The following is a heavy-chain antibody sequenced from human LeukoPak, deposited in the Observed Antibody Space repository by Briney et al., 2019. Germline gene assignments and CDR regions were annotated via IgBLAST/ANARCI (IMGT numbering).Heavy chain of an antibody. D-gene: IGHD2-15*01. J-gene: IGHJ5*02. V-gene: IGHV4-39*01. CDR3: ARHVWGGTENWFDP. CDR2: IYYSGCT. CDR1: GGSISSSSYY. Sequence: SETLSLTCTVSGGSISSSSYYWGWIRQPPGKGLEWIGSIYYSGCTYYNPSLKSRVTISVDTSKNQFSLKLSSVTAADTAVYYCARHVWGGTENWFDPWGQGTLVTVSS.